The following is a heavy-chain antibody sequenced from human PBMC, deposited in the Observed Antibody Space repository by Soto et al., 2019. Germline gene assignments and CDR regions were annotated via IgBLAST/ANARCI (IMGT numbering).Heavy chain of an antibody. CDR2: IYHSGST. D-gene: IGHD3-10*01. CDR3: ARDLGYYGSGSSGWFDP. Sequence: SETLSLTCAVSGYSISSGYYRGCVRQPPGKGLEWIGSIYHSGSTSYNPSLKSRVTISVDTSKNQFSLKLSSVTATDTAVYYCARDLGYYGSGSSGWFDPGGHGTLVTVSS. V-gene: IGHV4-38-2*02. CDR1: GYSISSGYY. J-gene: IGHJ5*02.